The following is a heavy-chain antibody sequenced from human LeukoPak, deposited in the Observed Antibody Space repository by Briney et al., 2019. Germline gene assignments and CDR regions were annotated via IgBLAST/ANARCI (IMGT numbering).Heavy chain of an antibody. CDR1: GGSFCGYY. J-gene: IGHJ6*04. V-gene: IGHV4-34*01. CDR2: INHSGST. D-gene: IGHD3-10*01. Sequence: SETLSLTCAVYGGSFCGYYWSWIRQPPGKGLEWIGEINHSGSTNYNPSLKSRVTISVDTSKNQFSLKLSSVTAADTAVYYCARGQGRGYYNGMDVWGKGTTVTVSS. CDR3: ARGQGRGYYNGMDV.